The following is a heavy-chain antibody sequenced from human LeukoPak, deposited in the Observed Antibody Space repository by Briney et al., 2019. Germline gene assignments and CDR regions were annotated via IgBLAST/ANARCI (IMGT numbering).Heavy chain of an antibody. J-gene: IGHJ5*02. CDR1: GGSISSYY. V-gene: IGHV4-4*07. CDR2: IYTSGST. CDR3: ARSLTLVWFGELFSWFDP. Sequence: PSETLSLTCTVSGGSISSYYWSWIRQPAGKGLEWIGRIYTSGSTNYNPSLKSRVTMSVDTSKNQFSLKLSSVTAADTAVYYCARSLTLVWFGELFSWFDPWGQGTLVTVSS. D-gene: IGHD3-10*01.